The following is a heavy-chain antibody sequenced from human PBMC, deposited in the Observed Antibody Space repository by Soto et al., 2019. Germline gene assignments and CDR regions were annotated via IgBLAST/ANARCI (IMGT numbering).Heavy chain of an antibody. CDR2: IWYDAVGK. D-gene: IGHD1-1*01. V-gene: IGHV3-33*01. Sequence: QVQLVESGGGVVQPGRSLRLSCAASGFTFENFAMHWVRQAPGKGLEWVAMIWYDAVGKYYADSVKGRFTISRDHSKNTLSLQMDSLTAEDTAVYYCARDWNAGIFDYWGHGTLVTVSS. CDR3: ARDWNAGIFDY. J-gene: IGHJ4*01. CDR1: GFTFENFA.